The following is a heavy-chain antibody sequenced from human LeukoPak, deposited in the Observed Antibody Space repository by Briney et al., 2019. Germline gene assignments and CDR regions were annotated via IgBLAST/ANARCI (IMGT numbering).Heavy chain of an antibody. Sequence: GGSLRLSCTASGLTFSNYAMSWVRQAPAKGLEWVSGIDQSGGHIHYADSVKGRFTISRDNSKNTLHLQMSSLRAEDTAVYYCARGRDFTIFGVVLDYWGQGTLVTVSS. D-gene: IGHD3-3*01. J-gene: IGHJ4*02. V-gene: IGHV3-23*01. CDR3: ARGRDFTIFGVVLDY. CDR2: IDQSGGHI. CDR1: GLTFSNYA.